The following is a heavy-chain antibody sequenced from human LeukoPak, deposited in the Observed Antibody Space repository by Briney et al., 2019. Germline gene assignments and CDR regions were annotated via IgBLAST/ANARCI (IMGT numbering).Heavy chain of an antibody. J-gene: IGHJ6*02. Sequence: GGSLRLSCAASGFTFDDYAMHWVRQAPGKGLGWVSGISWNSGSIGYADSVKGRFTISRDNAKNSLYLQMNSLRAEDTALYYCAKEVAMVRGAPGYGMDVWGQGTTVTVSS. D-gene: IGHD3-10*01. CDR3: AKEVAMVRGAPGYGMDV. CDR1: GFTFDDYA. CDR2: ISWNSGSI. V-gene: IGHV3-9*01.